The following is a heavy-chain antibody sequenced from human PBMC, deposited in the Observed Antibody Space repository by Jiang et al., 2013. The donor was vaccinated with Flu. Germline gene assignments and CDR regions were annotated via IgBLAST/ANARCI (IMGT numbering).Heavy chain of an antibody. V-gene: IGHV1-18*01. Sequence: SGAEVKKPGASVKVSCKASGYTFTSYGISWVRQAPGQGLEWMGWISAYNGNTNYAQKLQGRVTMTTDTSTSTAYMELRSLRSEDTAVYYCARVVQYYDSSGYPDYWGQGTLVTVSS. CDR3: ARVVQYYDSSGYPDY. D-gene: IGHD3-22*01. CDR1: GYTFTSYG. J-gene: IGHJ4*02. CDR2: ISAYNGNT.